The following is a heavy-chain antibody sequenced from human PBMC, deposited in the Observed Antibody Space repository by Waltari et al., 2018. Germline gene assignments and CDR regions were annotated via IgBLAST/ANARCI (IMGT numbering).Heavy chain of an antibody. CDR1: GSSISVFY. J-gene: IGHJ5*02. CDR3: VREKGGLGGWFDP. D-gene: IGHD2-15*01. CDR2: ASASGST. Sequence: QVHLKASGPALVKPSETLSLTCTGSGSSISVFYWSWIRQPAGKGLEWVGRASASGSTNYNPSLKSRITMAADTSRNQFSLTLTDVTAADTAMYYCVREKGGLGGWFDPWGQGIQVTVSS. V-gene: IGHV4-4*07.